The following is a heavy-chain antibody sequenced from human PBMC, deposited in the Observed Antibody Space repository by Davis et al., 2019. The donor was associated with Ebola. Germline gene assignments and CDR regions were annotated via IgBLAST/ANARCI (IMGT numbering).Heavy chain of an antibody. CDR3: ARPLSTVNWVGYYGVDV. V-gene: IGHV1-8*01. Sequence: ASVKVSCKTSGYTFTTYDINWVRQATGQGLEWMGWMNPRSGNTGYAQKFQSRVTMTRNNSISTAYMELSSLRSEDTGVYYCARPLSTVNWVGYYGVDVWGKGTTVTVSS. CDR2: MNPRSGNT. CDR1: GYTFTTYD. J-gene: IGHJ6*04. D-gene: IGHD4-17*01.